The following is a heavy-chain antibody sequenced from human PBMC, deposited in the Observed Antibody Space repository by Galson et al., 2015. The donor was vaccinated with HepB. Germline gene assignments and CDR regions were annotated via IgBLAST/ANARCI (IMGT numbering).Heavy chain of an antibody. V-gene: IGHV3-43*01. J-gene: IGHJ6*02. Sequence: SLRLSCAASGFTFDDYTMHWVRQAPGKGLEWVSLISWDGGSTYYADSVKGRFTISRDNSKNSLYLQMNSLRTEDTALYYCAKDMPYYGSGSQQDYGMDVWGQGTTVTVSS. CDR3: AKDMPYYGSGSQQDYGMDV. CDR2: ISWDGGST. CDR1: GFTFDDYT. D-gene: IGHD3-10*01.